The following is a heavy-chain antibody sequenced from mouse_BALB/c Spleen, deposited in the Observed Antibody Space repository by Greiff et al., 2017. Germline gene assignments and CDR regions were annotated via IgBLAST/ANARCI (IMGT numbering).Heavy chain of an antibody. D-gene: IGHD1-2*01. CDR3: AREKVRLFDY. J-gene: IGHJ2*01. V-gene: IGHV5-17*02. CDR2: ISSGSSTI. CDR1: GFTFSSFG. Sequence: EVMLVESGGGLVQPGGSRKLSCAASGFTFSSFGMHWVRQAPEKGLEWVAYISSGSSTIYYADTVKGRFTISRDNPKNTLFLQMTSLRSEDTAMYYCAREKVRLFDYWGQGTTLTVSS.